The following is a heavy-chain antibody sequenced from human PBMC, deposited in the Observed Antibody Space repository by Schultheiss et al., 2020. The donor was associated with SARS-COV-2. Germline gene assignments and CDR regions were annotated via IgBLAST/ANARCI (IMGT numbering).Heavy chain of an antibody. CDR1: GFTFSSYG. D-gene: IGHD5-12*01. CDR2: ISYDGSNK. V-gene: IGHV3-30*18. J-gene: IGHJ4*02. Sequence: GGSLRLSCSASGFTFSSYGMHWVRQAPGRGLEWVAVISYDGSNKYYADSVKGLFTISRDNSKNTLYLQMNSLRAEDTAVYYCAKDRGVATPSGFDYWGQGTLVTVSS. CDR3: AKDRGVATPSGFDY.